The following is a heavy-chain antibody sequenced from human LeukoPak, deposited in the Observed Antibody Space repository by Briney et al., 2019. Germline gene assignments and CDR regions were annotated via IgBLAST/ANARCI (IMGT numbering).Heavy chain of an antibody. J-gene: IGHJ4*02. CDR3: AQDYSGYDLSAGY. CDR1: GFTFSSYS. D-gene: IGHD5-12*01. V-gene: IGHV3-23*01. CDR2: ISGSGRSA. Sequence: GGSLRLSCTASGFTFSSYSMNWVRQAPGKGLEWVSVISGSGRSAYYADSLKGRFTISRDNSKDTVYLQINSLRAEDTALYYCAQDYSGYDLSAGYWGQGTLVTVAS.